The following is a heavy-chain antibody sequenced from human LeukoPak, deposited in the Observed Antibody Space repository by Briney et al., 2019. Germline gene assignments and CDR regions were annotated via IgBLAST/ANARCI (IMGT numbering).Heavy chain of an antibody. Sequence: SVKVSCKASGGTFSSYAISWVRQAPGQGPEWMGRIIPILGIANYAQKFQGRVTITADKSTSTAYMELSSLRSEDTAVYYCARDRYSGYDYGLPDYWGQGTLVTVSS. CDR3: ARDRYSGYDYGLPDY. D-gene: IGHD5-12*01. CDR1: GGTFSSYA. J-gene: IGHJ4*02. CDR2: IIPILGIA. V-gene: IGHV1-69*04.